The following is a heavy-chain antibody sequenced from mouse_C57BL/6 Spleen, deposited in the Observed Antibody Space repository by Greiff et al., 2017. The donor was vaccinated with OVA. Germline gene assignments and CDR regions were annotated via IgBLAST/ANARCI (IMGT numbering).Heavy chain of an antibody. Sequence: VQLQQSGAELVRPGASVKLSCTASGFNIKDDYMHWVKQRPEQGLEWIGWIDPENGDTEYASKFQGKATITADTSSNTAYLQLSSLTSEDTAVYYCTTSGLLSFSYWGQGTTLTVSS. CDR2: IDPENGDT. J-gene: IGHJ2*01. D-gene: IGHD2-10*01. CDR1: GFNIKDDY. V-gene: IGHV14-4*01. CDR3: TTSGLLSFSY.